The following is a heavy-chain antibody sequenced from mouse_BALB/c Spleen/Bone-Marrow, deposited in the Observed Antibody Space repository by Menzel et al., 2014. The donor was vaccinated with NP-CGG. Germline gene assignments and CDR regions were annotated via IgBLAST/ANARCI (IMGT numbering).Heavy chain of an antibody. CDR2: IRLKSNNYAT. D-gene: IGHD1-1*01. J-gene: IGHJ2*01. CDR1: GFTFSNYW. V-gene: IGHV6-6*02. Sequence: EVTLVESGGGLVQPGGSMKLSCVASGFTFSNYWMNWVRQSPEKGLEWVAEIRLKSNNYATDYAESVKGRFSISRDDSKSSVYLQMNNLRAEDTGIYYCARRIYYGYYFDYWGQGTTLTVSS. CDR3: ARRIYYGYYFDY.